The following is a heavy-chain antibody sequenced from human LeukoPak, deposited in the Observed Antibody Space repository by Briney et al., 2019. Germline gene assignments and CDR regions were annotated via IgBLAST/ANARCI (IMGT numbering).Heavy chain of an antibody. CDR1: GYTFTSYG. D-gene: IGHD1-26*01. V-gene: IGHV1-18*01. CDR2: ISAYNGNT. J-gene: IGHJ4*02. CDR3: ARDRFAWELLPSYFDY. Sequence: VVSVKVSCKASGYTFTSYGISWVRQAPGQGLEWMGWISAYNGNTNYAQKLQGRVTMTTDTSTSTAYMELRSLRSDDTAVYYCARDRFAWELLPSYFDYWGQGTLVTVSS.